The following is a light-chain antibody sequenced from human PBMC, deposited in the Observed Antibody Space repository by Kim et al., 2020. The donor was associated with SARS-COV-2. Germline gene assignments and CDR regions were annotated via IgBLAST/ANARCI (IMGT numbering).Light chain of an antibody. J-gene: IGLJ3*02. CDR1: SLRYNC. Sequence: LGQTVRVTCQGDSLRYNCASWYQQRPGRAPVLVISGKNNRPSGMPDRFSGSSSGNTASLTITGAQAEDEADYYCNCRDSSGKSVVFGGGTQLTVL. CDR2: GKN. V-gene: IGLV3-19*01. CDR3: NCRDSSGKSVV.